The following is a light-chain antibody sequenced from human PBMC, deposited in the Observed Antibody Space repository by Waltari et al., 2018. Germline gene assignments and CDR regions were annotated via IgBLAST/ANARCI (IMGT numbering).Light chain of an antibody. CDR1: QTISSY. CDR2: AAT. CDR3: QQTYTAST. V-gene: IGKV1-39*01. J-gene: IGKJ3*01. Sequence: DIQLTQSPSSLSASVGDRVTITCRTDQTISSYLSWYQQKPGRAPQLLIYAATSLHVGVPSRFSGSGSVTDFTLTISSLQPEDFATYYCQQTYTASTIGPGTKVDVK.